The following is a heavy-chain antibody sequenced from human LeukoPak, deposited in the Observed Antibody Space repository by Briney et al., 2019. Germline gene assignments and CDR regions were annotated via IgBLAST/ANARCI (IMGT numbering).Heavy chain of an antibody. Sequence: SETLSLTCTVSGLSVSSSTYYWGWVRQPPGKGLEWIGYIYYSESTSYNPSITSRVTMSVHTSNHQFSLKMHSETGSDTAVYYCARLSKGRFFGYFFDYWGQGTLVTASS. CDR1: GLSVSSSTYY. CDR2: IYYSEST. J-gene: IGHJ4*02. D-gene: IGHD3-3*01. CDR3: ARLSKGRFFGYFFDY. V-gene: IGHV4-39*01.